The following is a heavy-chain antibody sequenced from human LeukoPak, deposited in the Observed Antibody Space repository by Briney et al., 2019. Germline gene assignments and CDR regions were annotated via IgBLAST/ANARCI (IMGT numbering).Heavy chain of an antibody. V-gene: IGHV3-30*02. CDR1: GFTFSGFG. CDR3: ATDVHPGNNWFDP. CDR2: IRYDASNK. J-gene: IGHJ5*02. Sequence: GVSLRLSCAASGFTFSGFGMHWVRQAPGKGLEWVAFIRYDASNKYYADSVKGRFTISRDNSKNTLYLQMNSLRAEDTAVYYCATDVHPGNNWFDPWGQGTLATVSS. D-gene: IGHD1-1*01.